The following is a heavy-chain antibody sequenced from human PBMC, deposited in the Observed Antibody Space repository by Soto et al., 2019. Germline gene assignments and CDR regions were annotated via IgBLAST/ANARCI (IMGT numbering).Heavy chain of an antibody. D-gene: IGHD3-22*01. CDR2: IWYDGSNK. CDR1: GFTFSSYG. CDR3: ATSELNTITMKVVVITDEADAFDL. V-gene: IGHV3-33*01. J-gene: IGHJ3*01. Sequence: QVQLVESVGGVVQPGRSLRLSCAASGFTFSSYGMHWVRQAPGKGLEWVSVIWYDGSNKYYAYSVKGRFTISRDNSKNTLSLQMNNLRPEDMAVYNCATSELNTITMKVVVITDEADAFDLWGQGTMVTVSS.